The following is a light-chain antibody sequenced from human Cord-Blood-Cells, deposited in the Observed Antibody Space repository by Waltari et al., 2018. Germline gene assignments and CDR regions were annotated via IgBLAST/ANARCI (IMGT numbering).Light chain of an antibody. CDR1: QDISNY. Sequence: DIQMTQSPSSLSASVGDRVTITCQASQDISNYLNWYQQKPGKAPKLLIYDASNLETGVPSRFSGRGSGTDVTFTSSSLQPEDIATYYCQQYDNLPYTFGQGTKLEIK. CDR2: DAS. J-gene: IGKJ2*01. CDR3: QQYDNLPYT. V-gene: IGKV1-33*01.